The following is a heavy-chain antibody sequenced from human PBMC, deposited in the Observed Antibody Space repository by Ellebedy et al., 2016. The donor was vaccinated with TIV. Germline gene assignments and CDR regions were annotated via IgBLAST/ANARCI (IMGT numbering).Heavy chain of an antibody. J-gene: IGHJ4*02. CDR2: IDSRNYGETT. CDR3: ARHKPLRGFIKPYFDS. Sequence: PGGSLRLSCVTSGFTFADYAVSWFRQFPGKGLEWVGFIDSRNYGETTAYAASVRGRFTISRDDSEDIAYLQMNSLKTDDTGIFYCARHKPLRGFIKPYFDSWGQGTLVTV. D-gene: IGHD3-10*01. V-gene: IGHV3-49*03. CDR1: GFTFADYA.